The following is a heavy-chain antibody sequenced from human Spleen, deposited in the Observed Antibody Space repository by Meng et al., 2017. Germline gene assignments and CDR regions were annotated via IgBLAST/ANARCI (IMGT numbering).Heavy chain of an antibody. CDR3: ARKAGNCISTTCYSLDY. J-gene: IGHJ4*02. CDR1: GGTFSSYA. Sequence: SVKVSCKASGGTFSSYAISWVRQAPGQGLEWMGGIIPIFGPPNYAQKFQGRVTITTDESTSTVYMELTRLTSEDTAVYFCARKAGNCISTTCYSLDYWGQGTLVTVSS. CDR2: IIPIFGPP. V-gene: IGHV1-69*05. D-gene: IGHD2-2*01.